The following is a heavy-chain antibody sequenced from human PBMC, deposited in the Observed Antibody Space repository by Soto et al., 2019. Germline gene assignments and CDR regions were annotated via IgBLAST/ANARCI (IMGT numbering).Heavy chain of an antibody. CDR1: GGSISSSSYY. Sequence: QLQLQESGPGLVKPSETLSLTCTVSGGSISSSSYYWGWIRQPPGKGLEWIGSIYYSGSTYYNPSAKSRVPLSVATSKNQFSLKLISVTAADTAVYYCARMARVGASQGVFDYWVQGTLVTVSS. V-gene: IGHV4-39*01. J-gene: IGHJ4*02. CDR2: IYYSGST. CDR3: ARMARVGASQGVFDY. D-gene: IGHD1-26*01.